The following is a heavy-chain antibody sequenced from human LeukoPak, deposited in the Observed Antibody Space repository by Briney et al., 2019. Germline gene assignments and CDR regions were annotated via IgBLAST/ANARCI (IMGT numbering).Heavy chain of an antibody. Sequence: GGSLRLSCAASGFRFDDYAMHWVRQAPGKGLEWVSLISGDGGSTFYADSVKGRFTISRDNSENSLYLQMSSLRTEDTALYYCARGVRSGTYYNCFDPWGQGTLVTASS. D-gene: IGHD1-26*01. CDR2: ISGDGGST. CDR3: ARGVRSGTYYNCFDP. V-gene: IGHV3-43*02. J-gene: IGHJ5*02. CDR1: GFRFDDYA.